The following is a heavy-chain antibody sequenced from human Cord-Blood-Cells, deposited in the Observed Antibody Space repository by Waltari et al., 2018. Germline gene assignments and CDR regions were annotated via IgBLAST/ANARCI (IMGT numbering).Heavy chain of an antibody. CDR1: GFTFSSYS. J-gene: IGHJ3*02. D-gene: IGHD6-13*01. V-gene: IGHV3-48*02. CDR2: INSSSETI. CDR3: AGLGEQQLDAFDI. Sequence: EVQLVESGGGLVQPGGSLRLSCAASGFTFSSYSMNWVRQGPGKGLEWVSYINSSSETINYADSVKGRFTISKDNGKNSLYLQMNSLRDEDTGVYYCAGLGEQQLDAFDIWGQGTMVTGSS.